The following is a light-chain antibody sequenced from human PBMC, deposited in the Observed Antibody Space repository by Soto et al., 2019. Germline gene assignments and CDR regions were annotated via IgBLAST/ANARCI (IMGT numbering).Light chain of an antibody. Sequence: EVVMTQYPATLSVSTGERVTLSCRASQSISSNLAWYQQKPGQAPRLLIYGASTRATGIPARFSGSGSGTEFTLTISSLQSEDFAVYYCQQYNNLPPITFGQGTRLEIK. CDR3: QQYNNLPPIT. J-gene: IGKJ5*01. CDR1: QSISSN. V-gene: IGKV3-15*01. CDR2: GAS.